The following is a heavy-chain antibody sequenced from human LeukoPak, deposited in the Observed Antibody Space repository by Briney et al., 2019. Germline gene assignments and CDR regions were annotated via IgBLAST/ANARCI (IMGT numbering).Heavy chain of an antibody. CDR1: GGSISSGDYY. CDR3: ARGGVWDYYGSVNWFDP. CDR2: IYYSGST. Sequence: SETLSLTCTVSGGSISSGDYYWSWMRQPPGKGLEWIGYIYYSGSTYYNPSLKSRVTISVDTSKNQFSLKLSSVTAADTAVYYCARGGVWDYYGSVNWFDPWGQGTLVTVSS. J-gene: IGHJ5*02. V-gene: IGHV4-30-4*01. D-gene: IGHD3-10*01.